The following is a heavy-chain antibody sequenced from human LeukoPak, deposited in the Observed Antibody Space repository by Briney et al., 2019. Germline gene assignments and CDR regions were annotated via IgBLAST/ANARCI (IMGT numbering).Heavy chain of an antibody. CDR1: GYTFSSYY. D-gene: IGHD1-26*01. Sequence: EASVKVSRKASGYTFSSYYMHWVRQAPGQGLEWMGRINPSGGNTSYAQKFQGRVTMTRDMSTSTVYMELSSLRSEDTAVYYCARVGASGPWGQGTLVTVSS. V-gene: IGHV1-46*01. CDR3: ARVGASGP. J-gene: IGHJ5*02. CDR2: INPSGGNT.